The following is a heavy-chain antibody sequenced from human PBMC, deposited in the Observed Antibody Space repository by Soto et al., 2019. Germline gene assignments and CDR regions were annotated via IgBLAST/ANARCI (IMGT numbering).Heavy chain of an antibody. CDR1: GYSFNTYW. V-gene: IGHV5-51*01. J-gene: IGHJ4*02. CDR3: ARQETTSPLVY. Sequence: PGESLKISCKGSGYSFNTYWIGWVRQMPGKGLEWMGIIYPGDSDTRYSPAFQGHVTISADKSGSTAYLQWSSLEASDTAIYYCARQETTSPLVYWGQGTLVTVSS. CDR2: IYPGDSDT. D-gene: IGHD1-1*01.